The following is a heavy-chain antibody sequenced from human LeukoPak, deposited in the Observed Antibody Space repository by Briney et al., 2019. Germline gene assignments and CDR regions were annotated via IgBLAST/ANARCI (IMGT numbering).Heavy chain of an antibody. CDR2: ISGSGGST. V-gene: IGHV3-23*01. CDR1: GFTFSSYW. J-gene: IGHJ6*03. Sequence: GGSLRLSCAASGFTFSSYWMSWVRQAPGKGLEWVSGISGSGGSTGYADSVKGRFTISRDNSKNTLYLQMNSLRAEDTAVYYCAKEGDSSSSHYYYHMDVWGKGTTVTVSS. D-gene: IGHD6-6*01. CDR3: AKEGDSSSSHYYYHMDV.